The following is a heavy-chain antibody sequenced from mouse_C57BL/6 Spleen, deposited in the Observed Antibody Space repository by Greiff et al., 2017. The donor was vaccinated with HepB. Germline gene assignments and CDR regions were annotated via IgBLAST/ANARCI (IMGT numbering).Heavy chain of an antibody. CDR1: GYTFTSYW. CDR3: ARGESNYEAWFAY. D-gene: IGHD2-5*01. Sequence: VQLQQPGAELVMPGASVKLSCKASGYTFTSYWMHWVKQRPGQGLEWIGEIDPSDSYTNYNQKFKGKSTLTVDKSSSTAYMQLSSLTSEDSAVYYCARGESNYEAWFAYWGQGTLVTVSA. CDR2: IDPSDSYT. J-gene: IGHJ3*01. V-gene: IGHV1-69*01.